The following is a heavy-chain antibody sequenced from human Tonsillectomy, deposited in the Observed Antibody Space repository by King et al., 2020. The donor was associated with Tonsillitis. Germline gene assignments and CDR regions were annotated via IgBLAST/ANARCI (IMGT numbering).Heavy chain of an antibody. J-gene: IGHJ4*02. CDR3: ARXXXYDXXRTPDX. CDR2: ISYDGSNK. V-gene: IGHV3-33*05. Sequence: VQLVESGGGVVQPGRSLRLSCAASGFTFSTYGIHWVRQAPGKGLEWVALISYDGSNKYYADPVRGRFTISRDTSKNTVYLQMNSLRAEDTAVYYCARXXXYDXXRTPDXWGXGTLITVS. D-gene: IGHD3-22*01. CDR1: GFTFSTYG.